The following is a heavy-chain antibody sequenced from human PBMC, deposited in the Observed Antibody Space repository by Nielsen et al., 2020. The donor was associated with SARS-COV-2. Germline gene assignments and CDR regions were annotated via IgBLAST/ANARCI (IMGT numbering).Heavy chain of an antibody. CDR3: SSSRSDILTYYYGMDV. CDR2: INHSGST. CDR1: GGSFSGYY. Sequence: SKTLSLTCAVYGGSFSGYYWSWIRQPPGKGLEWIGEINHSGSTNYNPSLKSRVTISVDTSKNQFSLKLSSVTAADTAVYYCSSSRSDILTYYYGMDVWGQGTTVTVSS. V-gene: IGHV4-34*01. D-gene: IGHD3-9*01. J-gene: IGHJ6*02.